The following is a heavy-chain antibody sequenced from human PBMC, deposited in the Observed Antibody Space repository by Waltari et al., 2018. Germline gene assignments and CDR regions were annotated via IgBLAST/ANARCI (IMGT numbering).Heavy chain of an antibody. CDR2: ISAYNGNT. CDR1: GYTFTSYG. CDR3: ARDLGFLESGGVAFDI. J-gene: IGHJ3*02. Sequence: QVQLVQSGAAVKKPGASVKVSCKASGYTFTSYGIRWVRQAPGQGLEWMGWISAYNGNTNYAQKLQGRVTMTTDTSTSTAYMELRSLRSDDTAVYYCARDLGFLESGGVAFDIWGQGTMVTVSS. V-gene: IGHV1-18*01. D-gene: IGHD3-3*01.